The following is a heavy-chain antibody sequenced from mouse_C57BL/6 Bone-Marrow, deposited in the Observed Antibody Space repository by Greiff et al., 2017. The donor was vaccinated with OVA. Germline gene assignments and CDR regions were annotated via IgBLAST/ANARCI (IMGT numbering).Heavy chain of an antibody. Sequence: DVHLVESGGGLVKPGGSLKLSCAASGFTFSSYAMSWVRQTPEKRLEWVATISDGGSYTYYPDNVKGRFTISRDNAKNNLYLQMSHLKSEDTAMYYCARDPRWYFDVWGTGTTVTVSS. CDR1: GFTFSSYA. CDR2: ISDGGSYT. J-gene: IGHJ1*03. CDR3: ARDPRWYFDV. V-gene: IGHV5-4*01.